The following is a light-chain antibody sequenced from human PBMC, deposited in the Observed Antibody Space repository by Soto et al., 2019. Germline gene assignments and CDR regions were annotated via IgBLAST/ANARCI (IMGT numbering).Light chain of an antibody. Sequence: DIQVTQSPSSLSASVGDRVTITCRTSQSIARYLNWYQQKPGKAPKVLIHAASISQTGVPSRFSGGGSGTDFTLTISSLQPEDFATYYCQQSYSTPRVWTFGQGTKVEIK. CDR1: QSIARY. V-gene: IGKV1-39*01. CDR2: AAS. J-gene: IGKJ1*01. CDR3: QQSYSTPRVWT.